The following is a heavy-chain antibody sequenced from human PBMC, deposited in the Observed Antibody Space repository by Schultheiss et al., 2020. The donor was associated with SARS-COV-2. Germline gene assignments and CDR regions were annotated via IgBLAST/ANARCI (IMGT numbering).Heavy chain of an antibody. J-gene: IGHJ6*02. CDR3: ARDLWLLDYYYGMDV. Sequence: LSLTCTVSGGSISSSSYYWGWIRQTPGKGLEWVSVIYSGGSTYYADSVKGRFTISRDNAKNSLYLQMNSLRAEDTAVYYCARDLWLLDYYYGMDVWGQGTTVTVSS. V-gene: IGHV3-53*01. CDR2: IYSGGST. D-gene: IGHD3-22*01. CDR1: GGSISSSSYY.